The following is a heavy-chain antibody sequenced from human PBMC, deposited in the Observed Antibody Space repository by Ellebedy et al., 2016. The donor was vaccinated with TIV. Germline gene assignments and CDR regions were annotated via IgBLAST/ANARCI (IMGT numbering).Heavy chain of an antibody. CDR3: ARNPSHTGYFDP. CDR2: FDPEDGET. V-gene: IGHV1-24*01. D-gene: IGHD5-12*01. Sequence: AASVKVSCKVSGYTLTELSMHWVRQAPGKGLEWMGGFDPEDGETIYAQKFQGRVTMTEDTSTDTAYMELSSLRSEDTAVYYCARNPSHTGYFDPWGQGTLVTVSS. J-gene: IGHJ5*02. CDR1: GYTLTELS.